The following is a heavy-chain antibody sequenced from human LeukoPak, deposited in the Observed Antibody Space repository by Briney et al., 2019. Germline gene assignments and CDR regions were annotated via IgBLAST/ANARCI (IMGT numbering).Heavy chain of an antibody. CDR2: INSNSGDT. CDR3: AREGGRWPHNFDY. Sequence: EASVKVSCKASGYTFTDYYIHWVRQAPGQGLEWMGWINSNSGDTKYAQKFQGRVTMTRDTSISTAYMDLSSDDTAVYYCAREGGRWPHNFDYWGQGTLVTVSS. V-gene: IGHV1-2*02. D-gene: IGHD4-23*01. J-gene: IGHJ4*02. CDR1: GYTFTDYY.